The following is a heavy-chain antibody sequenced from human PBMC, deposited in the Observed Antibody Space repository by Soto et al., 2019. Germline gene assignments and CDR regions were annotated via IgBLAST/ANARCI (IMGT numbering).Heavy chain of an antibody. CDR3: ARDPRSITGTTSSEDFQH. J-gene: IGHJ1*01. D-gene: IGHD1-20*01. Sequence: QAQLIQSGAEVKKPGSSVRVSCKASGGTFSGYAINWVRQAPGQGLEWMGGIIPLFGKTDYGQKFQDRITIGADESTGTVYMDLRGLRSEDTAVYYCARDPRSITGTTSSEDFQHWGQGTLVSVSS. CDR2: IIPLFGKT. V-gene: IGHV1-69*01. CDR1: GGTFSGYA.